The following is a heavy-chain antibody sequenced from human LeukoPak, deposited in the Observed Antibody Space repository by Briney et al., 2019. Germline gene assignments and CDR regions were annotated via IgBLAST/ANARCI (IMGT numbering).Heavy chain of an antibody. V-gene: IGHV1-18*01. Sequence: ASVKVSCKASGYTFTSYGISWVRQAPGQGLEWMGWISAYNGNTNYAQKLQGRVTMTTDTSTSTAYMELRSLRSDDTAVYYCARYIDFWSGYYTEHGFDYWGQGTLVTVSS. CDR1: GYTFTSYG. CDR2: ISAYNGNT. J-gene: IGHJ4*02. CDR3: ARYIDFWSGYYTEHGFDY. D-gene: IGHD3-3*01.